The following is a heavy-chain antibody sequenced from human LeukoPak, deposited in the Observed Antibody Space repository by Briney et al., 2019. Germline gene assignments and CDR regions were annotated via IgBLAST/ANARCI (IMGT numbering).Heavy chain of an antibody. CDR1: VYTFTVFY. CDR2: INPDSGAT. V-gene: IGHV1-2*02. D-gene: IGHD5-12*01. Sequence: GASVNVSFTASVYTFTVFYMHWVRQAPGQGLEWMGWINPDSGATNPAPRFQGRVTLTRDTSINAVYMELMRLRSDDTAVYYCATAALYGGYDFDFWGQGTLVSVSS. CDR3: ATAALYGGYDFDF. J-gene: IGHJ4*02.